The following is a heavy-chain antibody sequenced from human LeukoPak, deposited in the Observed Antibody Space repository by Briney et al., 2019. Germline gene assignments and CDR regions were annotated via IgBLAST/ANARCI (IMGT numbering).Heavy chain of an antibody. CDR3: ARVGNWFDP. Sequence: GGSLQISCKGSGSRFTSYWIGWVRQVPGKGLEWMGIIYPGDSDTRYSPSFQGQVTISADKSTSTAYLQWSSLEASDTAMYYCARVGNWFDPWGQRTLVTVSS. J-gene: IGHJ5*02. CDR1: GSRFTSYW. D-gene: IGHD1-26*01. V-gene: IGHV5-51*01. CDR2: IYPGDSDT.